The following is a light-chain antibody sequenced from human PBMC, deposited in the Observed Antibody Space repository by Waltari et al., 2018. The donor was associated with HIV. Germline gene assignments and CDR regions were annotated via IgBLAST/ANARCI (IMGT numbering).Light chain of an antibody. CDR1: QSVGSR. Sequence: MTQSPATLSVSPGEGATLSCRASQSVGSRVAWYQQMAGQAPRLLLFGADTRASGIPDRFTGSGSETEFTLTISSLQSEDFAVYICQQYDDWPWTFGQGTKVEIK. J-gene: IGKJ1*01. CDR2: GAD. CDR3: QQYDDWPWT. V-gene: IGKV3-15*01.